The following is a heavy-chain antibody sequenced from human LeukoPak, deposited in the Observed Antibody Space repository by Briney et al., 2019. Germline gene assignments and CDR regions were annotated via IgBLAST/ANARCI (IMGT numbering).Heavy chain of an antibody. D-gene: IGHD3-16*01. CDR3: ARGPSGGGGDY. CDR2: IIPILGIA. CDR1: GGTFSSYT. Sequence: GSSVKVSCKASGGTFSSYTISWVRQAPGQGLEWMGRIIPILGIANYAQKFQGRVTITADKSTSTAYMELSSLRSEDTAVYYCARGPSGGGGDYWGQGTLVTVS. J-gene: IGHJ4*02. V-gene: IGHV1-69*02.